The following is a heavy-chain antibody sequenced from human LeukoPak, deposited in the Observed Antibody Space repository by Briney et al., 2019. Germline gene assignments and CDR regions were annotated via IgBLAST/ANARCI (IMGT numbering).Heavy chain of an antibody. CDR1: GLTFSSYW. D-gene: IGHD2-15*01. CDR2: IDSDGSST. Sequence: GGSLRLSCAASGLTFSSYWMHWVRQAPGKGLVRVSRIDSDGSSTIYADSAKGRFTISRDNAKNTLYLQMNSLRAEDTAVYYCARSGAPTLDYWGQGTLVIVSS. V-gene: IGHV3-74*01. CDR3: ARSGAPTLDY. J-gene: IGHJ4*02.